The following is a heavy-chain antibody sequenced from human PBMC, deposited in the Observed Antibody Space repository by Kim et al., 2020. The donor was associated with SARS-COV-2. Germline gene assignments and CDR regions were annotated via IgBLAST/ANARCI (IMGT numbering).Heavy chain of an antibody. J-gene: IGHJ6*02. V-gene: IGHV4-30-4*01. CDR1: GGSISSGDYY. CDR2: IYYSGST. CDR3: ARDRMASEYYYYGMDV. D-gene: IGHD2-8*01. Sequence: SETLSLTCTVSGGSISSGDYYWSWIRQPPGKGLEWIGYIYYSGSTYYNPSLKSRVTISVDTSKNQFSLKLSSVTAADTAVYYCARDRMASEYYYYGMDVWGQGTTVTVSS.